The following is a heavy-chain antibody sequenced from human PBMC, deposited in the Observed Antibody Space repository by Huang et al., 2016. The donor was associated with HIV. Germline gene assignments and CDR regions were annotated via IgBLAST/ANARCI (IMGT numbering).Heavy chain of an antibody. J-gene: IGHJ4*02. CDR2: IIPICGTA. V-gene: IGHV1-69*13. CDR3: ARARGYYDSSVSYYFDY. D-gene: IGHD3-22*01. CDR1: GGTFSSYA. Sequence: QVQLVQSGAEVKKPGSSVQVSCKASGGTFSSYAISWVRQAPGQGLEWMGGIIPICGTANYAQKFQGRVTITADESTSTAYMELSSLRSEDTAVYYCARARGYYDSSVSYYFDYWGQGTLVTVSS.